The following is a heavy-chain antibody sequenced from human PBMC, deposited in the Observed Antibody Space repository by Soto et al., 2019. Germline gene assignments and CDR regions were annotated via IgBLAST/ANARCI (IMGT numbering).Heavy chain of an antibody. CDR2: IYSGGST. V-gene: IGHV3-53*01. D-gene: IGHD1-26*01. CDR1: GFTFSSNY. Sequence: GGSLRLSFASSGFTFSSNYMSGVRQAPGKGLEWVSVIYSGGSTYYADSVKGRFTISRDNSENTLYLQMNNLRAEDTAVYYCARNTRKYYFDYWGQGNLVTVSS. CDR3: ARNTRKYYFDY. J-gene: IGHJ4*02.